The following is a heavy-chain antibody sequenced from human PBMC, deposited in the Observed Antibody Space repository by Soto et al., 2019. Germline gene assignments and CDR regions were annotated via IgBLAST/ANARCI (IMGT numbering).Heavy chain of an antibody. CDR1: GGTFNTYA. D-gene: IGHD3-16*01. CDR3: EKEAGDQ. V-gene: IGHV1-69*01. J-gene: IGHJ1*01. CDR2: IIPIFGIK. Sequence: QMQLVQSGAEVKERGSSVKISCKTSGGTFNTYALTWVRQAPGQGLEWIGGIIPIFGIKNVAQRFQGRVTINADESLTTAYMEMTSLRSNDTAVYYCEKEAGDQWGQGTVVTVSS.